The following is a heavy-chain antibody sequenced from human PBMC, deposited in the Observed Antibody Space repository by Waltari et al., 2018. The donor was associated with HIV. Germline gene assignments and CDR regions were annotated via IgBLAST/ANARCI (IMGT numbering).Heavy chain of an antibody. V-gene: IGHV4-39*01. D-gene: IGHD5-12*01. Sequence: QLQLQESGPGLVKPSETLSLTCPVSGGSISSSSYYWGWIRQPPGKGLEWIGSIYYSGSTYYNPSLKSRVTISVDTSKNQFSLKLSSVTAADTAVYYCARLPTSYFDYWGQGTLVTVSS. J-gene: IGHJ4*02. CDR2: IYYSGST. CDR3: ARLPTSYFDY. CDR1: GGSISSSSYY.